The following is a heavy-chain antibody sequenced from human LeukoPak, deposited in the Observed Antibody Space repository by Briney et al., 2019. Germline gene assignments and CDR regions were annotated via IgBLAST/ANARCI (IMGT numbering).Heavy chain of an antibody. V-gene: IGHV3-30*03. J-gene: IGHJ4*02. CDR3: AREEEGELPDY. Sequence: GGSLRLSCAASGFTFSSYGMHWVRQAPGKGLEWVAVISYDGSNKYYADSVRGRFTVSRDNSKNTLCLQMNSLRTDDTARYFCAREEEGELPDYWGQGTLVAVSS. CDR2: ISYDGSNK. CDR1: GFTFSSYG. D-gene: IGHD1-26*01.